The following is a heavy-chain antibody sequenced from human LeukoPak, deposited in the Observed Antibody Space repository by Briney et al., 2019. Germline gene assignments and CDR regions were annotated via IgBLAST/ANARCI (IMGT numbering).Heavy chain of an antibody. CDR1: GFTFSSYE. J-gene: IGHJ4*02. CDR3: ARTAAAAPDFDY. D-gene: IGHD6-13*01. Sequence: GGSLRLSCAASGFTFSSYEMNWVRQAPGKGLEWVSYISSSGSSIYYADSVKGRFTISRDNAKNSLYLQMNSLRAEDTAVYYCARTAAAAPDFDYWGQGTLVTVSS. CDR2: ISSSGSSI. V-gene: IGHV3-48*03.